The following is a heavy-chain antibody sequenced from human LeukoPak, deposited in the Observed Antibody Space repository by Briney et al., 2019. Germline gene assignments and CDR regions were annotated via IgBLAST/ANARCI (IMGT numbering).Heavy chain of an antibody. CDR2: ISSSSSYI. CDR1: GFTFSSYS. J-gene: IGHJ4*02. Sequence: GGSLRLSCAASGFTFSSYSMNWVRQAPGKGLEWVSSISSSSSYIYYADSVKGRFTISRDNAKNSLYLQMNSLRAEDMAVYYCARVFPEYYFDYWGQGTLVTVSS. V-gene: IGHV3-21*01. D-gene: IGHD3-3*01. CDR3: ARVFPEYYFDY.